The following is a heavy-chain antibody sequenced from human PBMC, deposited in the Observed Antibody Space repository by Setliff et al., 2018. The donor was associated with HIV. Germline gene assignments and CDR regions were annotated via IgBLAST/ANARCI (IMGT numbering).Heavy chain of an antibody. CDR3: ARAYFGSGIYY. D-gene: IGHD3-10*01. Sequence: SETLSLTCTVSGDSISSYYWTWIRQPPGKGLEWIGYVYYSGSSNYNPSLQSRVTISVDTSKNQFSLKLYSVTAADTAVYYCARAYFGSGIYYWGQGTLVTVSS. CDR2: VYYSGSS. CDR1: GDSISSYY. V-gene: IGHV4-59*08. J-gene: IGHJ4*02.